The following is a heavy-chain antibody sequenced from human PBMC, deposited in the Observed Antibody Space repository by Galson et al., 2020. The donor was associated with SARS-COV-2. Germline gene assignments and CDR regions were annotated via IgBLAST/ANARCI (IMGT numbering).Heavy chain of an antibody. CDR3: ARQLSGLTALRLHRGYYYYMDV. V-gene: IGHV5-51*01. CDR1: GYSFTSYW. Sequence: GESLKISCKGYGYSFTSYWIGWVRQMPGKGLEWMGIIYPGDSDTRYSTSFQGQVTISADKSISTAYLQWSSLKASDTAMYYCARQLSGLTALRLHRGYYYYMDVWGKGTTVTVSS. CDR2: IYPGDSDT. D-gene: IGHD3-10*01. J-gene: IGHJ6*03.